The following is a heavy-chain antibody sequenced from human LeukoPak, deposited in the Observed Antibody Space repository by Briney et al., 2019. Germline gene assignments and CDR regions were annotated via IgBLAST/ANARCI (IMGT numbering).Heavy chain of an antibody. CDR3: ARGGSKQWLVDDS. V-gene: IGHV4-59*02. Sequence: PSETLSLTCTVAGGSVSGYYWSWIRQPPGKGLEWIGYIHYSGSTNYNPSLKSRVTISVDPSKNQFSLKLSSVTAADTAIYYCARGGSKQWLVDDSWGQGTLVTVSS. CDR2: IHYSGST. D-gene: IGHD6-19*01. CDR1: GGSVSGYY. J-gene: IGHJ4*02.